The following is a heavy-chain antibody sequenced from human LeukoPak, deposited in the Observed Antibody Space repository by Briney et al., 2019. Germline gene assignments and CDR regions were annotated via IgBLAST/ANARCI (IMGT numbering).Heavy chain of an antibody. D-gene: IGHD3-10*02. CDR2: ISAYNGNT. J-gene: IGHJ3*02. Sequence: ASVKVSCKASGYTFTGYYMHWVRQAPGQGLEWMGWISAYNGNTNYAQKLQGRVTMTTDTSTSTAYMELRSLRSDDTAVYYCARDLNYVLKAFDIWGQGTMVTVSS. CDR1: GYTFTGYY. CDR3: ARDLNYVLKAFDI. V-gene: IGHV1-18*04.